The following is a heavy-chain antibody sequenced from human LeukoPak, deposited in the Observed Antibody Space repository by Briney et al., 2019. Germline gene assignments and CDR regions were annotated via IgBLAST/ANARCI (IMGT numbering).Heavy chain of an antibody. CDR2: IIPILGIA. J-gene: IGHJ3*02. V-gene: IGHV1-69*04. Sequence: SVKVSCKASGGTFSSYAISWVRQAPGQGLEWMGRIIPILGIANYAQKFQGRVTITADISTSTAYMELSSLRSEDTAVYYCQVGVVGPSAFDIWGQGTMVTVSS. CDR3: QVGVVGPSAFDI. CDR1: GGTFSSYA. D-gene: IGHD2-15*01.